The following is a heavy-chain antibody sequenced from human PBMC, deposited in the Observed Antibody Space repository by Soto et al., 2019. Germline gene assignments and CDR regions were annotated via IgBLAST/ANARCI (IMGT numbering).Heavy chain of an antibody. CDR1: XYTFTSYW. V-gene: IGHV5-51*01. CDR2: IYPSDSDI. Sequence: GESLKISCKGSXYTFTSYWIGWVRQMPGEGLEWMGVIYPSDSDIRYSPSFQGKVTISADKSITTAYLQWSSPKAADTAMYYCVRSGTSSGRFSDYWGQGTLVTVSS. CDR3: VRSGTSSGRFSDY. J-gene: IGHJ4*02. D-gene: IGHD2-15*01.